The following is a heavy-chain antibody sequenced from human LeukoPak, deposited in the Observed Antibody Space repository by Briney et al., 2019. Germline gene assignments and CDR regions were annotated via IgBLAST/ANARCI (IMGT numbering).Heavy chain of an antibody. CDR3: ARGNPELYFDY. CDR1: GFIFSSYS. Sequence: GGSLRLSCAASGFIFSSYSMNWVRQAPGKGLEWVSSISSSSSYIYYADSVKGRFTISRDNAKNSLYLQMNSLRAEDTAVYYCARGNPELYFDYWGQGTLVTVSS. V-gene: IGHV3-21*01. CDR2: ISSSSSYI. J-gene: IGHJ4*02. D-gene: IGHD1-26*01.